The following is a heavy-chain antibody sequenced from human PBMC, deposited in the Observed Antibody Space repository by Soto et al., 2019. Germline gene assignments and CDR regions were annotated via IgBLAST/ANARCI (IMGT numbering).Heavy chain of an antibody. CDR2: ISGSGGST. Sequence: GSLRLSCATSGFTFSSYAMSWVRQAPGKGLEWVSAISGSGGSTYYADSVKGRFTISRDNSKNTLYLQMNSLRAEDTAVYYCAKTLEYCSGGSCYGSPFDYWGQGTLVTVSS. D-gene: IGHD2-15*01. CDR3: AKTLEYCSGGSCYGSPFDY. J-gene: IGHJ4*02. V-gene: IGHV3-23*01. CDR1: GFTFSSYA.